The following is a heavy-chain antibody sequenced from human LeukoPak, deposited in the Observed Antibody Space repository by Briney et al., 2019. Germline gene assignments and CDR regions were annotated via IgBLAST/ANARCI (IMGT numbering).Heavy chain of an antibody. Sequence: SETLSLTCTVSGGSISNYYWNYIRQPPGKGLEWIGYIYYSGSTNYNPSLKSRVTISVDTSKNQFSLKLSSVTAADTAVYYCARGPRVAARPWYYYYYMDVWGKGTTVTVSS. CDR2: IYYSGST. J-gene: IGHJ6*03. D-gene: IGHD6-6*01. CDR1: GGSISNYY. V-gene: IGHV4-59*12. CDR3: ARGPRVAARPWYYYYYMDV.